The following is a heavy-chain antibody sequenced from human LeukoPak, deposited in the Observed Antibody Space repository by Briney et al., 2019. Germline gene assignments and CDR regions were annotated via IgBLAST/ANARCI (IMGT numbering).Heavy chain of an antibody. CDR2: IWYDGSNK. CDR1: GFTFSSYG. J-gene: IGHJ4*02. V-gene: IGHV3-33*06. D-gene: IGHD6-13*01. Sequence: QPGRSLRLSCAASGFTFSSYGMHWVRQAPGKGLEWVAVIWYDGSNKFYADSVKGRFTISRDNSKNTLYLQMNSLRAEDTAVYYCAKDREAAANTYYFDYWGQGTLVTVSS. CDR3: AKDREAAANTYYFDY.